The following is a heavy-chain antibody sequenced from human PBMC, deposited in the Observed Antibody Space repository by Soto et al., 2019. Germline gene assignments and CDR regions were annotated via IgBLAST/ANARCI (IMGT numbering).Heavy chain of an antibody. CDR2: IYYTGTT. J-gene: IGHJ5*01. CDR3: ARLGGFYQSLDS. D-gene: IGHD3-22*01. V-gene: IGHV4-59*08. Sequence: PSGNLYLAGTVSGGSISRYYWSCFRQPTGKGLEWIGYIYYTGTTTYNPSIKSRVTISVDSSKNQFSLNLTSVSAADTAVYYCARLGGFYQSLDSWGQGTLVTV. CDR1: GGSISRYY.